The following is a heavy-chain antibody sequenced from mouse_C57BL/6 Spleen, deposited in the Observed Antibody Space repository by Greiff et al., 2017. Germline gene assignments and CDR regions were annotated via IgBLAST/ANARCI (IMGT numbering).Heavy chain of an antibody. CDR2: INPGSGGT. V-gene: IGHV1-54*01. J-gene: IGHJ2*01. CDR3: AKSSEDYFDY. CDR1: GYAFTNYL. Sequence: QVQLQQSGAELVMPGTSVKVSCKASGYAFTNYLIEWVKQRPGQGLEWIGVINPGSGGTNYNEKFKGKATLTADKSSSTAYMQLSSLTSEDSAVYFCAKSSEDYFDYWGQGTTLTVSS. D-gene: IGHD6-1*01.